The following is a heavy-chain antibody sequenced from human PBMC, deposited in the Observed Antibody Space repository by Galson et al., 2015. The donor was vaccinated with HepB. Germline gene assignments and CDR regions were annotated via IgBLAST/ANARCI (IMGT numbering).Heavy chain of an antibody. D-gene: IGHD3-16*01. Sequence: PALVKPTQTLTLTCTFSGLSLWISGVGVGWIRQSPGKVLEWLAFIYWNDDKHYSPSLKSRLTITKDTSKNQVVLRMTSMDPVDTATYYCAHGLGLVGPYFDYWGQGTLGTVSS. CDR3: AHGLGLVGPYFDY. V-gene: IGHV2-5*01. J-gene: IGHJ4*02. CDR1: GLSLWISGVG. CDR2: IYWNDDK.